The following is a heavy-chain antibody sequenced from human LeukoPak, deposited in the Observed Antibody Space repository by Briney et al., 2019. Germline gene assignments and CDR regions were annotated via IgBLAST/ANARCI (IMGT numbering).Heavy chain of an antibody. CDR3: ARSTMVRGAPYYMDV. CDR2: INPNSGGT. CDR1: GYTFTSYY. V-gene: IGHV1-2*02. J-gene: IGHJ6*03. Sequence: ASVKVSCKASGYTFTSYYMHWVRQAPGQGLEWMGWINPNSGGTNYAQKFQGRVTMTRDTSISTAYMELSRLRSDDTAVYYCARSTMVRGAPYYMDVWGKGTTVTISS. D-gene: IGHD3-10*01.